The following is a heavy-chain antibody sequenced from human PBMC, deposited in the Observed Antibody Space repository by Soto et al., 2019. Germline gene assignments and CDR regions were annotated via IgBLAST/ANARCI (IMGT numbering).Heavy chain of an antibody. J-gene: IGHJ6*02. D-gene: IGHD4-17*01. CDR1: GGTFSSYA. CDR2: IIPIFGTA. CDR3: ARADYGGNSAQGYYYYGMDV. V-gene: IGHV1-69*01. Sequence: QVQLVQSGAEVKKPGSSVKVSCKASGGTFSSYAISWVRQAPGQGLEWMGGIIPIFGTANYAQKFQGRVTSTADESTSTDYMELSSLRSEDTAVYYCARADYGGNSAQGYYYYGMDVWGQGTTVTVSS.